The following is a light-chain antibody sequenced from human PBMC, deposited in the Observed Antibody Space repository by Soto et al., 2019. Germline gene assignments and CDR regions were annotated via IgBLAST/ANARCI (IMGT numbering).Light chain of an antibody. CDR2: AAS. J-gene: IGKJ4*01. V-gene: IGKV1D-17*01. CDR1: QGITNF. CDR3: QQHNTDS. Sequence: NIQMTPSPSAMSASVGDRVTITCRARQGITNFLTWFQQKPGKVPNRFIFAASSLQSGVPSSFSGSGPGAEFTLTISSLQPEDFATFSCQQHNTDSFGGGAKVVIK.